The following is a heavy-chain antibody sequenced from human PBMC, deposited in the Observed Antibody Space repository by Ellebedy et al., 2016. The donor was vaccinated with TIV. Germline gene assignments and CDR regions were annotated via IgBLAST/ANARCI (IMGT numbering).Heavy chain of an antibody. CDR2: INPGGATT. CDR3: ARGLDALDL. Sequence: ASVKVSXKASGYIFSTFYVHWVRQAPGQGLEWMGIINPGGATTTYAQNFPTTSYAQKFQGRVTMTRDTSTSTVYMELSRLRSEDTAVYYCARGLDALDLWGQGTMVTVSS. CDR1: GYIFSTFY. J-gene: IGHJ3*01. V-gene: IGHV1-46*01.